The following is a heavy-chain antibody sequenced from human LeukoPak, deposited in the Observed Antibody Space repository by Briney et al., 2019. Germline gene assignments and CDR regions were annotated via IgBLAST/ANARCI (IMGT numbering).Heavy chain of an antibody. CDR1: GFTFSSYG. CDR2: ISYDGSNK. CDR3: AKDLAPLYYYGMDV. V-gene: IGHV3-30*18. J-gene: IGHJ6*02. Sequence: GGSLRLSCAASGFTFSSYGMHWVRQAPGKGLEWVAVISYDGSNKYYADSVKGRFTISRDNSKNTLYLQMNSLRAEDTAVYYCAKDLAPLYYYGMDVWGQGTTVTVSS. D-gene: IGHD3-16*01.